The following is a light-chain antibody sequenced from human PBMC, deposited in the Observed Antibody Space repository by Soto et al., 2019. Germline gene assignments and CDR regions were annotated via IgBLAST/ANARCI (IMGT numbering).Light chain of an antibody. J-gene: IGLJ2*01. Sequence: QSVLTQPASVFGSPGQSITISCTGTGSDVGGYNYVSWYQQHPGKAPKVMIYDVSNRPSGVSNRFSGSKSGNTASLTISGLQAEDEADYYCSSYTSASTPLVFGGGTKLTVL. CDR3: SSYTSASTPLV. V-gene: IGLV2-14*01. CDR1: GSDVGGYNY. CDR2: DVS.